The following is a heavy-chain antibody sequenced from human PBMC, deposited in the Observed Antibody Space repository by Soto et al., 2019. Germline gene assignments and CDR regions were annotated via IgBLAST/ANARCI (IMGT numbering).Heavy chain of an antibody. J-gene: IGHJ5*01. Sequence: SETLSLTCAVSDGSISSGRYSWNWIRQPPGKGLEWLGRTYYRSNWYTDYAVSVKGRITISPDTSNNQLSLQLSSVTPDDTAVYYCARLIGNSWLDSWGQGTLVTVSS. V-gene: IGHV6-1*01. CDR3: ARLIGNSWLDS. CDR1: DGSISSGRYS. D-gene: IGHD2-8*01. CDR2: TYYRSNWYT.